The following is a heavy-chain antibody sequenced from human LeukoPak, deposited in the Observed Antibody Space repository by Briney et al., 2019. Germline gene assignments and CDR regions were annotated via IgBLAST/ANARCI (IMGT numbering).Heavy chain of an antibody. Sequence: PGGSLRLSCAASGFTFSGYSMNWVRQAPGKGLEWVSYISSSSSTIYYADSVKGRFTISRDNAKNSLYLQMNSLRAEDTAVYYCASAYSSSSWAFDIWGQGTMVTVSS. CDR1: GFTFSGYS. D-gene: IGHD6-6*01. J-gene: IGHJ3*02. CDR2: ISSSSSTI. CDR3: ASAYSSSSWAFDI. V-gene: IGHV3-48*01.